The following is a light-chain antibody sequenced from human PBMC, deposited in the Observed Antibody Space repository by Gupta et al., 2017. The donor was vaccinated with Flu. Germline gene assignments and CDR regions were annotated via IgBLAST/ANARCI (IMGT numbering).Light chain of an antibody. Sequence: PSSLSASVGDRVTITCRASQNINTFLNWYQHKPGKAPNLLIYATSNFQSGVPSRFSGSGYGTDFTLTIEKLQPEDFATYYCQQSHTLPITFGGGTKVEIK. CDR1: QNINTF. V-gene: IGKV1-39*01. CDR2: ATS. J-gene: IGKJ4*01. CDR3: QQSHTLPIT.